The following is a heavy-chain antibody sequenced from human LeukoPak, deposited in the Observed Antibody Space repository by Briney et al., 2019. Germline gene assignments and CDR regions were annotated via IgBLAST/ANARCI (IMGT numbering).Heavy chain of an antibody. CDR3: ARDDSHRFDY. V-gene: IGHV3-30*04. J-gene: IGHJ4*02. Sequence: PGGSLRLSCAASGFTFSSYAMHWVRQAPGKGLEWVAVISYDGSNKYYADSVKGRFTISRDNSKNTLYLQMNSPRAEDTAVYYCARDDSHRFDYWGQGTLVTVSS. CDR2: ISYDGSNK. D-gene: IGHD2-21*01. CDR1: GFTFSSYA.